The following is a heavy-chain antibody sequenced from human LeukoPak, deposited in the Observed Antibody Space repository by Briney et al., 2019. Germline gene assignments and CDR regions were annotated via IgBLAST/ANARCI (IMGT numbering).Heavy chain of an antibody. V-gene: IGHV3-21*01. CDR3: ARDRVVVPAAIGDGMDV. Sequence: PGGSPRLSCAASGFTFSSYSMNWVRQAPGKGLEWVSSISSSSSYIYYADSVKGRFTISRDNAKNSLYLQMNSLRAEDTAVYYCARDRVVVPAAIGDGMDVWGQGTTVTVSS. CDR2: ISSSSSYI. D-gene: IGHD2-2*01. J-gene: IGHJ6*02. CDR1: GFTFSSYS.